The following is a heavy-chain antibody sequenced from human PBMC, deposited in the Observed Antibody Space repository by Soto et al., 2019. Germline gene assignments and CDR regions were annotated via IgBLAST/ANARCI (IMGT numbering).Heavy chain of an antibody. CDR1: GYSFTSYW. Sequence: EVQLVQSGAEVKKPGESLKISCKGSGYSFTSYWIGWVRQMPGKGLEWMGIIYPGDSDTRYSPSFQGQVTISADKSISTAYLQWSSLKASDTAMYYCARHSRYSGSYDYFDYWGQGTLVTVSS. CDR3: ARHSRYSGSYDYFDY. D-gene: IGHD1-26*01. CDR2: IYPGDSDT. J-gene: IGHJ4*02. V-gene: IGHV5-51*01.